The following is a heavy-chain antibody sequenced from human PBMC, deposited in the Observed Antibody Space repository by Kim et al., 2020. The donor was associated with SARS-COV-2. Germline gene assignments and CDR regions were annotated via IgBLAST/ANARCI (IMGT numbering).Heavy chain of an antibody. V-gene: IGHV3-23*01. D-gene: IGHD3-16*02. CDR2: ISGSGGST. Sequence: GGSLRLSCAASGFTFSSYAMSWVRQAPGKGLEWVSAISGSGGSTYYADSVKGRFTISRDNSKNTLYLQMNSLRAEDTAVYYCAKDSGRYVWGSYRQAGSDYWGQGTLVTVSS. CDR3: AKDSGRYVWGSYRQAGSDY. J-gene: IGHJ4*02. CDR1: GFTFSSYA.